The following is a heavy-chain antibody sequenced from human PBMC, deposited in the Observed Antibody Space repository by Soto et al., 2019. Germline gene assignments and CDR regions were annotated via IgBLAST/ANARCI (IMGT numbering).Heavy chain of an antibody. CDR3: ARVVEAYYYGSGSYEY. CDR1: GGTFSSYA. Sequence: QVQLLQSGAEVKKPGSSVKVSCKASGGTFSSYAISWVRQAPGQGLEWMGGIIPIFGTANYAQKFQGRVTITADESTSTAYMELSSLRSEDTAVYYCARVVEAYYYGSGSYEYWGQGTLVTVSS. D-gene: IGHD3-10*01. J-gene: IGHJ4*02. CDR2: IIPIFGTA. V-gene: IGHV1-69*01.